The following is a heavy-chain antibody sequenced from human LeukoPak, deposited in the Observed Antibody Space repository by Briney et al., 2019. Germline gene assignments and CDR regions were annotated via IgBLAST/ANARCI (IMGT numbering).Heavy chain of an antibody. CDR2: IYYSGST. CDR3: ASLVTNCTNGVCYGRGPPTYFDY. D-gene: IGHD2-8*01. J-gene: IGHJ4*02. Sequence: PSQTLSLTCAVSGGSISSGGYSWSWIRQPPGKGLEWIGSIYYSGSTYYNPSLKSRVTISVDTSKNQFSLKLSSVTAADTAVYYCASLVTNCTNGVCYGRGPPTYFDYWGQGTLVTVSS. CDR1: GGSISSGGYS. V-gene: IGHV4-30-2*03.